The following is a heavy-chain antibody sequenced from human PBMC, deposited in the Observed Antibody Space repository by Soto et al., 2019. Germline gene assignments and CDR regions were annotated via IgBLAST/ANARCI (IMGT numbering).Heavy chain of an antibody. J-gene: IGHJ6*02. D-gene: IGHD3-3*01. CDR3: ARGEARYDFWSGPYYYYYGMDV. CDR2: INHSGST. Sequence: SETLSLTCAVYGGSFSGYYWSWIRQPPGKGLEWIGEINHSGSTNYNPSLKSRVTISVDTSKNQFSLKLSSVTAADTAVYYCARGEARYDFWSGPYYYYYGMDVWGQGTTVS. V-gene: IGHV4-34*01. CDR1: GGSFSGYY.